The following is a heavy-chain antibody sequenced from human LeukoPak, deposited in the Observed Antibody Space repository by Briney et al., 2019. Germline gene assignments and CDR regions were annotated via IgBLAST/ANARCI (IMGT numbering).Heavy chain of an antibody. J-gene: IGHJ4*02. CDR1: GFNVSSSY. D-gene: IGHD4-17*01. V-gene: IGHV3-66*02. Sequence: GGSLRLSCAASGFNVSSSYMSWVRQAPGKGLEWVSVIYTGGTTYYTDSVKGRFTISRDNSKNMVYLQMDSLRPDDTAVYYCARITVTRFDYWGLGSLVTVSS. CDR3: ARITVTRFDY. CDR2: IYTGGTT.